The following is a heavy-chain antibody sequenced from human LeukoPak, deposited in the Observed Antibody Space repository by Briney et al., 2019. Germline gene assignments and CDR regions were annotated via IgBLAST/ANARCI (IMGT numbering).Heavy chain of an antibody. CDR1: GGSISSYY. D-gene: IGHD3-10*01. Sequence: PSETLSLTCTVSGGSISSYYWSWIRQPPGKGLEWIGYIYYSGSTNYNPSLKSRVTISVDTSKNQFSLKLSSVTAADTAVYYCARDRELLWFGELGPMGSNWFDPWGQGTLVTVSS. CDR3: ARDRELLWFGELGPMGSNWFDP. CDR2: IYYSGST. J-gene: IGHJ5*02. V-gene: IGHV4-59*12.